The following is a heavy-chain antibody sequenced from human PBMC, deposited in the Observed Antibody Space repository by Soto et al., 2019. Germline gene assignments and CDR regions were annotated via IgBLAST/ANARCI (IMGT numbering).Heavy chain of an antibody. Sequence: EVQLVESGGGLVQPGGSLRVSCAASGFTFSSFWMYWVRQAPGKGLAWVSRINSDGSSTNYADSVRGRVTISRDNAKNKLYLQMNRLRAEDMSVYYCARIDFWSGMDVWGQGTTVTVSS. D-gene: IGHD3-3*01. J-gene: IGHJ6*02. CDR3: ARIDFWSGMDV. CDR2: INSDGSST. CDR1: GFTFSSFW. V-gene: IGHV3-74*01.